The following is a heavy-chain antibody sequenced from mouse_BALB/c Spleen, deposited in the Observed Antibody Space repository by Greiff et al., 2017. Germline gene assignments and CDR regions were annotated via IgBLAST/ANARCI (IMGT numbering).Heavy chain of an antibody. CDR1: GYSITSDYA. CDR2: ISYSGST. Sequence: DVQLQESGPGLVKPSQSLSLTCTVTGYSITSDYAWNWIRQFPGNKLEWMGYISYSGSTSYNPSLKSRISITRDTSKNQFFLQLNSVTTEDTATYYCARGGPYWGQGTLVTVSA. J-gene: IGHJ3*01. V-gene: IGHV3-2*02. D-gene: IGHD3-3*01. CDR3: ARGGPY.